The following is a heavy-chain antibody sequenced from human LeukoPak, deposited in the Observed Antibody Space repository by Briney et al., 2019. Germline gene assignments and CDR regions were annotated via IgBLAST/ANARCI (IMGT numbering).Heavy chain of an antibody. D-gene: IGHD5-18*01. J-gene: IGHJ4*02. CDR1: GYTFTSYG. CDR2: ISAYNGNT. Sequence: ASVKVSCKASGYTFTSYGISWVRQASGQGLEWMGWISAYNGNTNYAQKLQGRVTMTTDTSTSTAYMELRSLRSDDTAVYYCARSSYGVELGDYWGQGTLVTVSS. CDR3: ARSSYGVELGDY. V-gene: IGHV1-18*01.